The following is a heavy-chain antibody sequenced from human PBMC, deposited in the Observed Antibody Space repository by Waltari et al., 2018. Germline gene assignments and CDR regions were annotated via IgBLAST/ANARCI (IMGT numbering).Heavy chain of an antibody. V-gene: IGHV1-69*13. CDR1: GGTFSSYA. D-gene: IGHD6-13*01. CDR3: ARDRGRSSSWAKYFQH. CDR2: STPDLGTA. Sequence: QVQLVQSGAEVKKPGSSVKVSCKASGGTFSSYAISWVRQAPGQGLEWMGGSTPDLGTASDAQKFKGRVTITADEATSTAYMELSSLRSEDTAVYYCARDRGRSSSWAKYFQHWGQGTLVTVSS. J-gene: IGHJ1*01.